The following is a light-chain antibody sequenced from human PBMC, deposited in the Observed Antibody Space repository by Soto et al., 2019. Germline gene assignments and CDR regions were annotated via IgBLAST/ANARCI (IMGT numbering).Light chain of an antibody. CDR3: RKYNSAPFT. J-gene: IGKJ3*01. CDR2: GAS. V-gene: IGKV1-27*01. Sequence: DIQMTQSPSSLSASVGDRVTITCRASQGIFDYVAWYQQKPGKVPKLLVFGASTLQSGVPSRFSGSGSGTDFTLTISSLQPEDVATYYCRKYNSAPFTFGPGTKVDIK. CDR1: QGIFDY.